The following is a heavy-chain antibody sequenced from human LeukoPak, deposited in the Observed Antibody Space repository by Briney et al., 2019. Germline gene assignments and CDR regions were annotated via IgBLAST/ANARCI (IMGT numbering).Heavy chain of an antibody. J-gene: IGHJ3*02. V-gene: IGHV4-39*01. CDR3: ARGGGIAPPDDAFDI. D-gene: IGHD6-13*01. CDR2: IYYSGST. Sequence: SETLSLTCTVSGGSISSSSYYWGWIRQPPGKGLEWIGSIYYSGSTYYNPSLKSRVTISVDTSKNQFSLKLSSVTAADTAVYYCARGGGIAPPDDAFDIWGQGTMVTVSS. CDR1: GGSISSSSYY.